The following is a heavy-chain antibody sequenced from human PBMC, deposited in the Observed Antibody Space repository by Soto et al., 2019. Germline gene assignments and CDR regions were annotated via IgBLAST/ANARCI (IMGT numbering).Heavy chain of an antibody. D-gene: IGHD4-17*01. CDR2: IYYSGST. CDR3: ARRYGPGFDY. V-gene: IGHV4-59*08. Sequence: TLSLTCPVSGGSISSYYWSWIRQPPGKGLEWIGYIYYSGSTNYNPSLKSRVTISVDTSKNQFSLKLSSVTAADTAVYYCARRYGPGFDYWGQGTLVTVSS. J-gene: IGHJ4*02. CDR1: GGSISSYY.